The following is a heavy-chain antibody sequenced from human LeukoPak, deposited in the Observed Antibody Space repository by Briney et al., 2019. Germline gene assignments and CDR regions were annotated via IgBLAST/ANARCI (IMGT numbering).Heavy chain of an antibody. CDR1: GGSISSYY. CDR3: ARERRYYMDV. CDR2: IYTSGST. J-gene: IGHJ6*03. Sequence: SETLCLTCTVSGGSISSYYWSWIRQPAGKGLEWIGHIYTSGSTNYNPSLKSRVTMSVDTSKNQFSLKLSSVTAADTAVFYCARERRYYMDVWGKGTTVTVSS. V-gene: IGHV4-4*07.